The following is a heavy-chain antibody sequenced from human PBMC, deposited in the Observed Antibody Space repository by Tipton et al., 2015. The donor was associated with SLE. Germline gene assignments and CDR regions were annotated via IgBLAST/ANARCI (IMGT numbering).Heavy chain of an antibody. J-gene: IGHJ3*01. CDR2: IYHSGST. Sequence: TLSLTCTVSGSSISNGFYWGWIRQPPGKGLEWIGTIYHSGSTYYNPSLQSRVTISVDTSKNQFSLKLSSVTAADTAVYWCARRPYDYCSPHDAVDVWCQGTIVTVSS. CDR3: ARRPYDYCSPHDAVDV. V-gene: IGHV4-38-2*02. D-gene: IGHD3-3*01. CDR1: GSSISNGFY.